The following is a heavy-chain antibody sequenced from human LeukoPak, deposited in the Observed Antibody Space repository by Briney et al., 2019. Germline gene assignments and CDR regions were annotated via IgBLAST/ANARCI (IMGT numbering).Heavy chain of an antibody. Sequence: EPGGSLRLSCAASGFTFSSYDMHWVRQGTGKGLEWVSAINTAGDTYYPGSVKGRFTISRENAKNSLYLQMSSLRAGDTAVYYCAREGRYCTSASCYFDYWGQGTLVTVSS. D-gene: IGHD2-2*01. J-gene: IGHJ4*02. CDR3: AREGRYCTSASCYFDY. CDR2: INTAGDT. V-gene: IGHV3-13*01. CDR1: GFTFSSYD.